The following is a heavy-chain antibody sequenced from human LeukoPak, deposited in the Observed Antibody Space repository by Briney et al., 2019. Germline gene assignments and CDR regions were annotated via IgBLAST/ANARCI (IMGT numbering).Heavy chain of an antibody. Sequence: GGSLRLSCAASGFTFSSYAMSWVRQAPGKGLEWVSAISGSGGSTYYADSVKGRFTISRDNSKNSLYLQMNSLRAEDTALYYCAKVNNIMVRGVFYFDYWGQGTLVTVSS. V-gene: IGHV3-23*01. CDR1: GFTFSSYA. J-gene: IGHJ4*02. CDR3: AKVNNIMVRGVFYFDY. CDR2: ISGSGGST. D-gene: IGHD3-10*01.